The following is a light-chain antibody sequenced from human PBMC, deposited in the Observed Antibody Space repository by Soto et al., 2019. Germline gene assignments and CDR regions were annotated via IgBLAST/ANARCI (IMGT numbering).Light chain of an antibody. CDR3: QQYGSSPTT. Sequence: EIVLTQSPATLSLSPGERGTLSCRASQRLASSYLAWYQQKPGQAPRLLLYGVSSRATGIPDRFTGSGSGTDFTLTISRLEPEDFAVYYCQQYGSSPTTFGQGTRLEIK. J-gene: IGKJ5*01. CDR2: GVS. V-gene: IGKV3-20*01. CDR1: QRLASSY.